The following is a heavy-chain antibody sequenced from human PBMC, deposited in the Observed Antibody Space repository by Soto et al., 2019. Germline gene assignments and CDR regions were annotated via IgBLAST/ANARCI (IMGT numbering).Heavy chain of an antibody. CDR3: ARALRQSITIFGVVIIPVWFDP. V-gene: IGHV4-31*03. CDR1: GGSISSGGYY. J-gene: IGHJ5*02. CDR2: IYYSGST. D-gene: IGHD3-3*01. Sequence: QVQLQESGPGLVKPSQTLSLTCTVSGGSISSGGYYWSWIRQHPGKGLEWIGYIYYSGSTYYNPSLKSRVTISVDTSKNQFSLKLSSVTAADTAVYYCARALRQSITIFGVVIIPVWFDPGGQGTLVTVSS.